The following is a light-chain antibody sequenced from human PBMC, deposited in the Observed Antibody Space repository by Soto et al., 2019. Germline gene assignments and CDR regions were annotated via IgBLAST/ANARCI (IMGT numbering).Light chain of an antibody. CDR3: QRGNRFPIT. Sequence: IQMTQSPSSVSASVGDRVTITCRASQDISSGLAWYQQKPGKAPKLLIYAASSLQSGVPSRFSGSESGTDFTLTISSLQPEDFATYFCQRGNRFPITFGQGTRLEIK. V-gene: IGKV1D-12*01. CDR1: QDISSG. CDR2: AAS. J-gene: IGKJ5*01.